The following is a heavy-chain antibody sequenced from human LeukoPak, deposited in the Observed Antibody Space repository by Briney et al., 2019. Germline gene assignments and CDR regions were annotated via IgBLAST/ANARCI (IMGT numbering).Heavy chain of an antibody. CDR2: IYRSGST. V-gene: IGHV4-38-2*02. Sequence: PSETLSLTCSVSNYSISNSLYWGGLRQPPGKGLEWIGSIYRSGSTFYNPSLKSRVTISLDTSRNQFSLKHSSVTAADTAVYFCARGTSGYYMDVWGKGTTVTVSS. CDR1: NYSISNSLY. CDR3: ARGTSGYYMDV. J-gene: IGHJ6*03. D-gene: IGHD1-14*01.